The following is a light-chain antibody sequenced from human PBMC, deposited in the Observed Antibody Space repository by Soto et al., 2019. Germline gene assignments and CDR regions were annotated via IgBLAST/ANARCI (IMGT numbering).Light chain of an antibody. CDR1: QSVNSIY. CDR2: GVS. CDR3: QQYGSPPYT. V-gene: IGKV3-20*01. J-gene: IGKJ2*01. Sequence: EIVLTQSPGTLPLSPGERATLSCRASQSVNSIYFDWYQQKAGQAPRLLIFGVSRRATGIPDRFSGSGSGTDFTLTISRLESEDFAVYYSQQYGSPPYTFGQGTKLEIK.